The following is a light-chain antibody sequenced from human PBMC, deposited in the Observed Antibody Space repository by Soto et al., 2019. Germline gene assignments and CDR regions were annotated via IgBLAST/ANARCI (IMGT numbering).Light chain of an antibody. CDR3: QSYDTSLGGSRV. J-gene: IGLJ3*02. CDR2: GNN. V-gene: IGLV1-40*01. CDR1: SSNIGAGYD. Sequence: QSVLTQPPSVSGAPGQRVTISCTGSSSNIGAGYDVHWYQHLPGTAPKLLIFGNNNRPSGVPDRFSGSKSGTSASLAISGLQAEDEADYYCQSYDTSLGGSRVFGGGTKLTVL.